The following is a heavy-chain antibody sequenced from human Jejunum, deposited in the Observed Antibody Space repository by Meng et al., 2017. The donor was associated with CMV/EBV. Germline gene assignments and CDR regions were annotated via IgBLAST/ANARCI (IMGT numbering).Heavy chain of an antibody. CDR1: GGSITDYY. CDR2: FYYTGST. J-gene: IGHJ4*02. D-gene: IGHD6-25*01. CDR3: ARAAVDTGDFDL. Sequence: QVHLQGSGPGLVNPSETLSLTCTVSGGSITDYYWSWIRQPAGKRLEWIGRFYYTGSTNYNPSLENRVTMSLDTSKNRFSLNLSSVTAADTAVYYCARAAVDTGDFDLWGLGILVTVSS. V-gene: IGHV4-4*07.